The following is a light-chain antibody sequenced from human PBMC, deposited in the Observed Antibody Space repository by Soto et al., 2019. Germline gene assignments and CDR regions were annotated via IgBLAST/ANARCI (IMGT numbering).Light chain of an antibody. Sequence: EIVLTQSPVTLSLSPGERATLSCRASQSINNYLAWYQQKPGQPPRLLIYDASNRATAIPVRFSGSGSGPDFTFTTSSLEPEDSAVYYCQYRGIWPPGATFGGGTKVEIK. CDR2: DAS. CDR1: QSINNY. CDR3: QYRGIWPPGAT. V-gene: IGKV3-11*01. J-gene: IGKJ4*01.